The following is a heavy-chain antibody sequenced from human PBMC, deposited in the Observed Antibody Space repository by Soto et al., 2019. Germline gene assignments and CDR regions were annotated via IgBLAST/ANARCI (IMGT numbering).Heavy chain of an antibody. CDR1: GGSISSAGYY. D-gene: IGHD1-26*01. J-gene: IGHJ4*02. Sequence: PSETLSLTCTVSGGSISSAGYYWSWIRQHPGKGLEWIGYIYYSGSTYYNPSLKSRVTISVDTSKNQFSLKLSSVIAADTAVYYCARGVGATRFDYWGQGTLVTVSS. CDR3: ARGVGATRFDY. CDR2: IYYSGST. V-gene: IGHV4-31*03.